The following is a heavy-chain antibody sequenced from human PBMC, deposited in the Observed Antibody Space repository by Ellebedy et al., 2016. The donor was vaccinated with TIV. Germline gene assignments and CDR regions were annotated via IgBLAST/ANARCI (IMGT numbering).Heavy chain of an antibody. CDR3: ARSPATGTVDY. CDR2: IKQDGSET. V-gene: IGHV3-7*01. D-gene: IGHD1-1*01. J-gene: IGHJ4*02. Sequence: GESLKISXAASGFTFSSYWMSWVRQAPGKGLEWVANIKQDGSETYYVDSVKGRFTMSRDNAKNSLYLQLNSLRVEDTAVYFCARSPATGTVDYWGQGALVIVSS. CDR1: GFTFSSYW.